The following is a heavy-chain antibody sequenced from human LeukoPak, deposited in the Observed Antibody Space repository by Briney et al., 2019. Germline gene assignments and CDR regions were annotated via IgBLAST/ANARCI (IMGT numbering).Heavy chain of an antibody. D-gene: IGHD2-2*01. CDR1: GGSISSSSYY. CDR2: IYYSGST. J-gene: IGHJ3*02. Sequence: SETLSLTCTVSGGSISSSSYYWGWIRQPPGKGLEWIGSIYYSGSTYYNPSLKSRVTISVDTSKNQFSLKLSSVTAADTAVYYCARPRSHIVVVPAALSTHDAFDIWGQGTMVTVSS. CDR3: ARPRSHIVVVPAALSTHDAFDI. V-gene: IGHV4-39*01.